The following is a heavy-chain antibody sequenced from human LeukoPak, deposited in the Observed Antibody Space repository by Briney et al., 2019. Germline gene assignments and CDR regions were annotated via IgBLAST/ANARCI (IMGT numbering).Heavy chain of an antibody. D-gene: IGHD3-22*01. Sequence: GGSLRLSCAASGFTFSVYYMRWIRQAPGEGLGWVSYISSSGSTIYYAHSVRRRFTISRDTPKNSLYLQMNSLRAEDTAVYYCARHSSGDYFYFDYWGQGTLVTVSS. CDR2: ISSSGSTI. J-gene: IGHJ4*02. CDR1: GFTFSVYY. V-gene: IGHV3-11*04. CDR3: ARHSSGDYFYFDY.